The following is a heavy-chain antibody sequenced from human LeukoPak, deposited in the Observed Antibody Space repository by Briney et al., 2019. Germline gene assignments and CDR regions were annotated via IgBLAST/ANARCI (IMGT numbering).Heavy chain of an antibody. CDR3: AKSRSEVVVAAANY. Sequence: GGSLRLSCAASGFTFSNYVMTWVRQAPGKGLEWVSAITGSGGTTYYADSVRGRFTISRDNSKNTLYLQMNSLRAEDTAIYYCAKSRSEVVVAAANYWGQGTLITVSS. V-gene: IGHV3-23*01. J-gene: IGHJ4*02. CDR1: GFTFSNYV. CDR2: ITGSGGTT. D-gene: IGHD2-15*01.